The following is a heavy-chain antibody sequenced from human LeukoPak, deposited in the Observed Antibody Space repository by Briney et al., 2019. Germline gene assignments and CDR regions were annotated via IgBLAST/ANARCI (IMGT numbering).Heavy chain of an antibody. V-gene: IGHV3-23*01. Sequence: GGSLRLSCAASGFTFSSYAMSWVRQAPGKGLEWVSAISGSGGSTYYADSVKGRFTISRDNSKNTLYLQMNSLRAEDTAVYYCAKDQRKWELLLYYGMDVWGQGTTVTVSS. J-gene: IGHJ6*02. CDR1: GFTFSSYA. CDR3: AKDQRKWELLLYYGMDV. D-gene: IGHD1-26*01. CDR2: ISGSGGST.